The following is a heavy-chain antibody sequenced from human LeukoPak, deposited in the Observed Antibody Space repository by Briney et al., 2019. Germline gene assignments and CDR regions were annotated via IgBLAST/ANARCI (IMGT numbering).Heavy chain of an antibody. D-gene: IGHD3-10*01. Sequence: PGGSLRLSCAASGFTFSSYSMNWVRQAPGKGLEWVSYISSSSSTIYYADSVKGRFTISRDNAKNSLYLQMNSLRAEDTAVYYCARGSFRGYFDYWGQGTLVTVYS. J-gene: IGHJ4*02. CDR2: ISSSSSTI. V-gene: IGHV3-48*01. CDR3: ARGSFRGYFDY. CDR1: GFTFSSYS.